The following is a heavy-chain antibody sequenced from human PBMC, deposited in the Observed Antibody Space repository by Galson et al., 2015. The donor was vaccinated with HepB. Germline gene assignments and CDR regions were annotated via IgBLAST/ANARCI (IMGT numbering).Heavy chain of an antibody. V-gene: IGHV3-30*04. CDR2: ISSDENNK. Sequence: SLRLSCAASGFTFSRYAFHWVRQAPGKGLEWVAFISSDENNKYYADSVKGRFTISRDKSKNTLFLQINGLRPEDTAVYYCARGERVVYSSIDYWGQGTLVTVSS. CDR1: GFTFSRYA. CDR3: ARGERVVYSSIDY. D-gene: IGHD4-11*01. J-gene: IGHJ4*02.